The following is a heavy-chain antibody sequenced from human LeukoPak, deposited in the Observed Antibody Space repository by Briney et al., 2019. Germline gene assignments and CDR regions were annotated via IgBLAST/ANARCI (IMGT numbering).Heavy chain of an antibody. CDR3: ARVGPRMTTVTTIRYYFDY. V-gene: IGHV4-34*01. J-gene: IGHJ4*02. Sequence: SETLSLTCAVYGGSFSGYYWSWIRQPPGKGLEWIGEINHSGSTNYNLSLKSRVTISVDTSKNQFSLKLSSVTAADTAVYYCARVGPRMTTVTTIRYYFDYWGQGTLVTVSS. D-gene: IGHD4-17*01. CDR1: GGSFSGYY. CDR2: INHSGST.